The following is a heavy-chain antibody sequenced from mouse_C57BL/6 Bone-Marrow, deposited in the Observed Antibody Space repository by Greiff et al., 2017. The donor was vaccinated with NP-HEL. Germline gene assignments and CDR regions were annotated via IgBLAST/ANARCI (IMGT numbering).Heavy chain of an antibody. D-gene: IGHD1-1*01. CDR3: AREGVLRRFPTFDV. V-gene: IGHV5-16*01. CDR2: INYDGSST. J-gene: IGHJ1*03. CDR1: GFTFSDYY. Sequence: EVQLVESEGGLVQPGSSMKLSCTASGFTFSDYYMAWVRQVPEKGLEWVANINYDGSSTYYLDSLKSRFIISRDNAKNILYLQMSSRKSEDTATYYCAREGVLRRFPTFDVWGTGTTVTVSS.